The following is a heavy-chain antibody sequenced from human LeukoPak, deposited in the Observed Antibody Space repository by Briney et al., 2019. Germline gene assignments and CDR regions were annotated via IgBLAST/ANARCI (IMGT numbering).Heavy chain of an antibody. CDR2: IYYSGST. CDR1: GGSISSYY. D-gene: IGHD3-10*01. V-gene: IGHV4-59*12. J-gene: IGHJ3*02. CDR3: ARVLLWFGDSTDAFDI. Sequence: SETLSLTCTVSGGSISSYYWSWIRQPPGKGLEWIGYIYYSGSTNYNPSLKSRVTISADTSKNQFSLKLSSVTAADTAVYYCARVLLWFGDSTDAFDIWGQGTMVTVSS.